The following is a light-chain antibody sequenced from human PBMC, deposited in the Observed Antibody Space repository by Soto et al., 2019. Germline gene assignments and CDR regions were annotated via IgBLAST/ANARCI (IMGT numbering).Light chain of an antibody. Sequence: QSALTQPASVSGSPGQSITISCTGTSSDVGGYNYVSWYQHHTGRAPKLIIYDVSDRPSGISDRLSGSKSGNTASLTISRLHAEDDADYYCISFTSSSTLYVFGTGTKLTVL. CDR1: SSDVGGYNY. V-gene: IGLV2-14*03. CDR3: ISFTSSSTLYV. J-gene: IGLJ1*01. CDR2: DVS.